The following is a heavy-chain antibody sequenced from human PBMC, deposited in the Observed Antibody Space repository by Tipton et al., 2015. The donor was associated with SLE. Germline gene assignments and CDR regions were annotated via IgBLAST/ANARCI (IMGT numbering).Heavy chain of an antibody. CDR2: IYHGGST. D-gene: IGHD3-10*01. Sequence: TLSLTCVVPGGSISSNNWWSWVRQPPGRGLEWIGEIYHGGSTNYNPSLKGRVTISVDKSKNQFSLRLSSVTAADTAVYFCAGHFGLRKDEFFYGSGSPIEAWGQGTLVSVSS. V-gene: IGHV4-4*01. CDR1: GGSISSNNW. J-gene: IGHJ5*02. CDR3: AGHFGLRKDEFFYGSGSPIEA.